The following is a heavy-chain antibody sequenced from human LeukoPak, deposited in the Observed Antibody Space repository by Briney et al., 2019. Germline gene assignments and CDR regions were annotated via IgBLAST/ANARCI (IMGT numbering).Heavy chain of an antibody. J-gene: IGHJ3*02. CDR2: IYYSGST. CDR3: AREPNNWNGNDAFDI. D-gene: IGHD1-1*01. V-gene: IGHV4-39*01. CDR1: GGSISSSSYY. Sequence: SETLSLTCTVSGGSISSSSYYWGWIRQPLGKGLEWIGSIYYSGSTYYNPSLKSRVTISVDTSKNQFSLKLSSVTAADTAVYYCAREPNNWNGNDAFDIWGQGTTVTVSS.